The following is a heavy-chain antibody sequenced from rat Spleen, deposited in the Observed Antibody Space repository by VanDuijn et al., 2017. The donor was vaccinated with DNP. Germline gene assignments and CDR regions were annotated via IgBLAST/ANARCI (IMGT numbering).Heavy chain of an antibody. D-gene: IGHD1-4*01. V-gene: IGHV3-1*01. J-gene: IGHJ4*01. CDR1: AYSITSNY. Sequence: EVQLQESGPGLVKPSQSLSLTCSVTAYSITSNYWGWIRKFPGNKMGWIGHISYSGTTSYNPSLKSRISITRDTSKNQFFLQLNSVTPEDTATYYCVRGDYGSNRYAMDAWGQGTSVTVSS. CDR3: VRGDYGSNRYAMDA. CDR2: ISYSGTT.